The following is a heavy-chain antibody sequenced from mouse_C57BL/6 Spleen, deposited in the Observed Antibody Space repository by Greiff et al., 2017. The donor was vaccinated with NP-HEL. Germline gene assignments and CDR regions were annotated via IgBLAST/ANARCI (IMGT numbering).Heavy chain of an antibody. D-gene: IGHD2-4*01. CDR1: GFTFSDYY. CDR2: ISNGGGST. Sequence: DVQLVESGGGLVQPGGSLKLSCAASGFTFSDYYMYWVRQTPEKRLEWVAYISNGGGSTYYPDTVKGRFTISRDNAKNTLYLQMSRLKSEDTAMYYCARRDYDYDYFDYWGQGTTLTVSS. V-gene: IGHV5-12*01. J-gene: IGHJ2*01. CDR3: ARRDYDYDYFDY.